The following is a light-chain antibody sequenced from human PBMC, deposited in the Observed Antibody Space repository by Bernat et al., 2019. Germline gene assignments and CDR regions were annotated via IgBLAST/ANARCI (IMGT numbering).Light chain of an antibody. J-gene: IGLJ1*01. Sequence: QSALTQPPSASGSPGQSVTISCTGTSSDIGGNNHVSWYQHHPGRAPKLMIYEVSKRPSGVPDRFSGSKSGNTASLTVSGLQAEDGADYYCSSYAGYFTCGVFGTGTKVTVL. CDR3: SSYAGYFTCGV. CDR2: EVS. CDR1: SSDIGGNNH. V-gene: IGLV2-8*01.